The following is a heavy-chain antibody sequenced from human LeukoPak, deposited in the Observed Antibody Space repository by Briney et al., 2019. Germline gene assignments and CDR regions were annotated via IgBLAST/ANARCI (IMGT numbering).Heavy chain of an antibody. J-gene: IGHJ5*02. CDR2: INHSGST. V-gene: IGHV4-34*01. Sequence: PSETLSLTCAVYGGSFSGYYWSWIRQPPGKGLEWIGEINHSGSTNYNPSLKSRVTISVDTSKNQFSLKLSSVTAADTAVYYCAREVPPYYDGSGHTWGQGTLVTVSS. CDR3: AREVPPYYDGSGHT. CDR1: GGSFSGYY. D-gene: IGHD3-22*01.